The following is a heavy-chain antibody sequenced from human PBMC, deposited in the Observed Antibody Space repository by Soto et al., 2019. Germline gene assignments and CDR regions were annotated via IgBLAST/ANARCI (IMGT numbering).Heavy chain of an antibody. CDR3: ARDMHPGFTHYFDP. D-gene: IGHD1-26*01. CDR2: TSXXGXT. CDR1: GGSITSYH. V-gene: IGHV4-59*01. Sequence: PSETLSLTCIVSGGSITSYHWSWIRQFPGNVLEXIAXTSXXGXTXXXPXXXSRSAISMDTSKNQLSLKLTSMTAADTAVYYCARDMHPGFTHYFDPWGQGTLVTVSS. J-gene: IGHJ5*02.